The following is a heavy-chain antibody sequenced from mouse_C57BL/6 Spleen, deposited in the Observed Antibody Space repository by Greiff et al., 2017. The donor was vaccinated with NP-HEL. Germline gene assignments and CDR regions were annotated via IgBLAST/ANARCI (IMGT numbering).Heavy chain of an antibody. CDR3: AIRSNPYYFDY. Sequence: QVQLQQPGAELVRPGSSVKLSCKASGYTFTSYWMDWVKQRPGQGLEWIGNIYPSDSETHYNQKFKDKATLTVDKSSSTAYMQRSSLTSEDSAVYSCAIRSNPYYFDYWGQGTTLTVSS. V-gene: IGHV1-61*01. CDR1: GYTFTSYW. D-gene: IGHD2-5*01. CDR2: IYPSDSET. J-gene: IGHJ2*01.